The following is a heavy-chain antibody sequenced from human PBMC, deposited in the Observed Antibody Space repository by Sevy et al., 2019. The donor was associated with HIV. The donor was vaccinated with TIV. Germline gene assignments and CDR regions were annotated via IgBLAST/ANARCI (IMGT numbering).Heavy chain of an antibody. Sequence: GGSLRLSCAASGFTFSNFAMGWVRQAPGKGLDWISVISGTGDYKYYAESVKGRFTISRDNSKNTLSLQMNSLRAEDTAIFYCAKKMGGGSGMAFLVDYWGQGTLVTVSS. CDR3: AKKMGGGSGMAFLVDY. CDR1: GFTFSNFA. CDR2: ISGTGDYK. V-gene: IGHV3-23*01. J-gene: IGHJ4*02. D-gene: IGHD5-18*01.